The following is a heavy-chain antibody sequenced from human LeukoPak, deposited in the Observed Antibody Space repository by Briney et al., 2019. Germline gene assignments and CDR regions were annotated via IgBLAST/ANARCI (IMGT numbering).Heavy chain of an antibody. Sequence: ASVKVSCKASGGTFSSYAISWVRQAPGQGLEWMGRINPNSGGTNYAQKFQGRVTMTRDTSISTAYMELSRLRSDDTAVYYCARTVFGEYSYGIDYWGREPWSPSPQ. CDR3: ARTVFGEYSYGIDY. J-gene: IGHJ4*02. CDR2: INPNSGGT. CDR1: GGTFSSYA. D-gene: IGHD5-18*01. V-gene: IGHV1-2*06.